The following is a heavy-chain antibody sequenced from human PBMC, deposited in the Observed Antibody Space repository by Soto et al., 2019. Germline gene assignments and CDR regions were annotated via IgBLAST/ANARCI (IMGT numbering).Heavy chain of an antibody. Sequence: SVKVSCKASGGTFSSYAISWVRQAPGQGLEWMGGIIPIFGTANYAQKFQGRVTITADESTSTAYMELRSLRSDDTAVYYCARTRSSGWYSHYWGQGTLVTVSS. CDR3: ARTRSSGWYSHY. CDR1: GGTFSSYA. J-gene: IGHJ4*02. V-gene: IGHV1-69*13. CDR2: IIPIFGTA. D-gene: IGHD6-19*01.